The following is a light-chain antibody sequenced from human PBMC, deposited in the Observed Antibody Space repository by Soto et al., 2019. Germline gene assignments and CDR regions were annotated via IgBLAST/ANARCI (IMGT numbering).Light chain of an antibody. CDR2: GAS. J-gene: IGKJ1*01. Sequence: EIVLTPAPGTLSLSPGEGATLSCRASQSVSSSYLAWYQQKPGQAPRLLIYGASSRATGIPDRFSGSGSGTDFTLTISRLEPEDFAVYYCQQYGSSPWTFGQGTKVDI. CDR1: QSVSSSY. V-gene: IGKV3-20*01. CDR3: QQYGSSPWT.